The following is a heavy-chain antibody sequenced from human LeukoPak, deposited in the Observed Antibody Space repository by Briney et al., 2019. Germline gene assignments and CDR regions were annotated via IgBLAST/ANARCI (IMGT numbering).Heavy chain of an antibody. CDR3: ARDLDYGDSLGAGFDY. D-gene: IGHD4-17*01. CDR1: GVSDSSNSAD. V-gene: IGHV6-1*01. J-gene: IGHJ4*02. CDR2: TYYRSKWYN. Sequence: SQTLSLTFAISGVSDSSNSADWNWIRQSPSRGLEWLGRTYYRSKWYNDYAVSVKSRITINPDTSKNQFSLQLNSVTPEDTAVYYCARDLDYGDSLGAGFDYWGQGTLVTVSS.